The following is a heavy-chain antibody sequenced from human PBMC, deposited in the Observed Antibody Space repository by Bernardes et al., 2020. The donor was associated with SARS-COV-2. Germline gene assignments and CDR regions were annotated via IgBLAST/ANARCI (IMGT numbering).Heavy chain of an antibody. CDR1: GFTFSNAW. D-gene: IGHD6-19*01. CDR2: IKSKTDGGTT. CDR3: TTDPGIAVAVPRRDY. Sequence: GGSLRLSCAASGFTFSNAWMSWVRQAPGKGLEWVGRIKSKTDGGTTDYAAPVKGRFTISRDDSKNTLYLQMNSLKTEDTAVYYCTTDPGIAVAVPRRDYWGQGTLVTVSS. J-gene: IGHJ4*02. V-gene: IGHV3-15*01.